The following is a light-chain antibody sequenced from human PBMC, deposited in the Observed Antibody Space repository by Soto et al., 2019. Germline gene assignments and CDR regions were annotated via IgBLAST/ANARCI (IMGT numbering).Light chain of an antibody. CDR2: DAS. V-gene: IGKV1-5*01. J-gene: IGKJ1*01. CDR1: QSISSW. CDR3: QQYDYSRT. Sequence: DIQMTQSPSTLSASVGDRVTITCRASQSISSWLAWYQQKRGKAPNLLIYDASSLESGVPSRFSGSGSGTEFTLTISSLQPDDFATYYCQQYDYSRTFGQGTKVDIK.